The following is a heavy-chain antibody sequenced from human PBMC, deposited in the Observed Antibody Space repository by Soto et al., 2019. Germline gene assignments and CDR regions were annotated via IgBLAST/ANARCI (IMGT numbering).Heavy chain of an antibody. D-gene: IGHD2-2*01. J-gene: IGHJ6*02. CDR2: IIPIFGTA. Sequence: SVKVSCKASGGTFSSYAISWVRQAPGQGLEWMGGIIPIFGTANYAQKFQGRVTITADESTSTACMELSSLRSEDTAVYYCARAPVVVVPAAIVYYYYYGMDVWGQGTTVTVSS. CDR3: ARAPVVVVPAAIVYYYYYGMDV. V-gene: IGHV1-69*13. CDR1: GGTFSSYA.